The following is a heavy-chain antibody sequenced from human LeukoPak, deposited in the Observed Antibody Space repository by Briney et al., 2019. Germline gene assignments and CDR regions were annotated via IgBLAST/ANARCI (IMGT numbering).Heavy chain of an antibody. Sequence: GGSLRLSCAASGFTFSSYWMSWVRQAPGKGLEWVANIKQDGSEKYYVDSVKGRFTISRDNAKNSLYLQMNSLRAEDTAVYYCARGHRIITGNSYYFDYWGQGTLVTVSS. CDR1: GFTFSSYW. D-gene: IGHD1-20*01. CDR2: IKQDGSEK. V-gene: IGHV3-7*01. CDR3: ARGHRIITGNSYYFDY. J-gene: IGHJ4*02.